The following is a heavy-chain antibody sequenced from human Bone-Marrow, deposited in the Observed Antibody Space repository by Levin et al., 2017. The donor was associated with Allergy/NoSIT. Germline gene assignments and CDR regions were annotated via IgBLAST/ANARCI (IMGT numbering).Heavy chain of an antibody. CDR2: VWYGGSSK. CDR3: ARAEGFRELERDY. Sequence: GGSLRLSCAASGFTFSDYGMHWVRQAPGKGLEWVAVVWYGGSSKDYADALEGRFTISRDNSKNTVYLQMSSLRAEDTGLYYCARAEGFRELERDYWGQGTLVTVSS. D-gene: IGHD3-10*01. J-gene: IGHJ4*02. CDR1: GFTFSDYG. V-gene: IGHV3-33*01.